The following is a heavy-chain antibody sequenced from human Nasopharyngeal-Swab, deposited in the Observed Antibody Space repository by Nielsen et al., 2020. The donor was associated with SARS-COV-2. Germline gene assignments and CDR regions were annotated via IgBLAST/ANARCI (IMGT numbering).Heavy chain of an antibody. CDR1: GFSFDDYG. J-gene: IGHJ4*02. CDR3: ARGFLGYYDILTGYYPSDY. CDR2: INWNGGSR. D-gene: IGHD3-9*01. Sequence: GGSLRLSCAASGFSFDDYGMTWVRQAPGKGLEWVSSINWNGGSRFYADSVKGRFTISRDNAENSLYLQMNSLRSEDTAVYYCARGFLGYYDILTGYYPSDYWGQGTLVTVSS. V-gene: IGHV3-20*04.